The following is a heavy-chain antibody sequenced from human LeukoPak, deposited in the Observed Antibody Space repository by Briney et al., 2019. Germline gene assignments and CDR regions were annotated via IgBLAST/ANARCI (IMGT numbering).Heavy chain of an antibody. J-gene: IGHJ5*02. V-gene: IGHV4-30-2*01. CDR3: ARYGELLVTPSYNWFDP. CDR2: IYHSGST. D-gene: IGHD1-26*01. CDR1: GGSISSGGYY. Sequence: PSETLSLTCTVSGGSISSGGYYWSWIRQPPGKGLEWIGYIYHSGSTYYNPSLKSRVTISVDRSKNQFSLKLSSVAAADTAVYYCARYGELLVTPSYNWFDPWGQGTLVTVSS.